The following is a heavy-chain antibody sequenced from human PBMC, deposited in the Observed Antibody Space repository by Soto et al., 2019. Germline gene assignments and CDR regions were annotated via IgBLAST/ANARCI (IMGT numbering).Heavy chain of an antibody. Sequence: SETLSLTCAVYGGSFSGYYWSWIRQPPGKGLEWIGDMNHSGSTNYNPSLKSRVTISVDTSKNQFSLKLSSVTAADTAVYYCARARPGADFYYSWYYYYAMGVWDQGPTVTVS. CDR1: GGSFSGYY. D-gene: IGHD2-21*01. J-gene: IGHJ6*02. V-gene: IGHV4-34*01. CDR2: MNHSGST. CDR3: ARARPGADFYYSWYYYYAMGV.